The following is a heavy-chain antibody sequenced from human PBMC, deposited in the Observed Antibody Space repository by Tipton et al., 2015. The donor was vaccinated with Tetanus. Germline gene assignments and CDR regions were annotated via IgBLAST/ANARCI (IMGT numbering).Heavy chain of an antibody. CDR1: GYSFPSYW. V-gene: IGHV5-51*01. CDR3: ARRRTTTALANYFDS. Sequence: VQLVQSGAELKKPGESLRISCKASGYSFPSYWIGWVRQMPGKGLEWMGIVYPGDSTTKYSPSFQGQVTISADRSITTAYLRWSSLKASDTAIYYCARRRTTTALANYFDSWGQGTQVTVSS. J-gene: IGHJ4*02. D-gene: IGHD1-1*01. CDR2: VYPGDSTT.